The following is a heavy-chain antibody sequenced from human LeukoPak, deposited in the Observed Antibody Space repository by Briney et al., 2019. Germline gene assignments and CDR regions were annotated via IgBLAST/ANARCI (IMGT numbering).Heavy chain of an antibody. CDR3: ASGSWYGSGSWGY. CDR1: GFTFSSHD. Sequence: PGTSLRLSCAASGFTFSSHDMHWVRQGPGKGLEWVSVIWYDGSHKDYAESVKGRFTTSRDNSRNTVYLQMNSLRDEDTAVYYCASGSWYGSGSWGYWGRGTLVTVSS. J-gene: IGHJ4*02. V-gene: IGHV3-33*01. CDR2: IWYDGSHK. D-gene: IGHD3-10*01.